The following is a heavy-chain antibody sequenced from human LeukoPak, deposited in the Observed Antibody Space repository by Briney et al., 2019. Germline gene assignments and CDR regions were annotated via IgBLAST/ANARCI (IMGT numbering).Heavy chain of an antibody. D-gene: IGHD4-17*01. Sequence: PSETLSLTCTVSGGSISSYYWSWIRQPARKGLEWIGRIYTSGSTNYNPSLKSRVTTSVDTSKNQFSLKLSSVTAADTAVYYCARDRATTVTTWAEIDYWGQGTLVTVAS. V-gene: IGHV4-4*07. CDR3: ARDRATTVTTWAEIDY. CDR1: GGSISSYY. CDR2: IYTSGST. J-gene: IGHJ4*02.